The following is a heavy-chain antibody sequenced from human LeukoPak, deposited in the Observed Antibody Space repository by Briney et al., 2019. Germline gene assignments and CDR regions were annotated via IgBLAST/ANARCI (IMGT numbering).Heavy chain of an antibody. Sequence: PGGSLRLSCAASGFTFSSYSMNWVRQAPGKGLEWVSSISSSSYIYYADSVKGRFTISRDNAKNSLYLQMNSLRAEDTAVYYCAREPPYDTHDYWGQGTLVTVSS. CDR1: GFTFSSYS. D-gene: IGHD3-9*01. J-gene: IGHJ4*02. V-gene: IGHV3-21*01. CDR2: ISSSSYI. CDR3: AREPPYDTHDY.